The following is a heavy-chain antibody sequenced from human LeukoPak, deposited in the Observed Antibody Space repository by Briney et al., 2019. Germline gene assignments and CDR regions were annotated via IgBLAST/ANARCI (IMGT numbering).Heavy chain of an antibody. D-gene: IGHD3-22*01. CDR1: GFIFNNYG. J-gene: IGHJ4*02. V-gene: IGHV3-23*01. CDR3: AKGSSGYFFDL. CDR2: ISNDGGGT. Sequence: GGSLRLSCTAPGFIFNNYGLIWVRQAPGKGLEWVSAISNDGGGTNYADFVKGRFTISRDNSKNTLFLQMNSLRAEDTALYYCAKGSSGYFFDLWGQGTLVTVSS.